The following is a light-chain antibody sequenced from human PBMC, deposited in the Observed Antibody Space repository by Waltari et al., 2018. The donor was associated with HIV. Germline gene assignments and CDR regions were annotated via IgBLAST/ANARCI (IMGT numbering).Light chain of an antibody. Sequence: QSALTQPASVSGSPGQSITISCTGTSSDVGTYSLVSWYQHHPGKAPKLMIYEGNKRPSVVSNRFSGSKFGNTASLTISGLQADDEADYYCSSYTSFSTVLFGGGTKLTVL. J-gene: IGLJ2*01. V-gene: IGLV2-23*01. CDR1: SSDVGTYSL. CDR3: SSYTSFSTVL. CDR2: EGN.